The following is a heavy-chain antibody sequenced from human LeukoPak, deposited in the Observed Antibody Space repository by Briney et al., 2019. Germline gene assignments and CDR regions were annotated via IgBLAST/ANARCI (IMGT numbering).Heavy chain of an antibody. D-gene: IGHD3-22*01. CDR1: GFTFSSYA. CDR2: ISGSGGST. J-gene: IGHJ4*02. CDR3: AAYDSSGYYYPYFDY. V-gene: IGHV3-23*01. Sequence: GGSLRLSCAASGFTFSSYAMRWVRQATGKGLEWVSAISGSGGSTYYADSVKGRFTISRDNPKNTLYLQMNSLRAEDTAVYYCAAYDSSGYYYPYFDYWGQGTLVTVSS.